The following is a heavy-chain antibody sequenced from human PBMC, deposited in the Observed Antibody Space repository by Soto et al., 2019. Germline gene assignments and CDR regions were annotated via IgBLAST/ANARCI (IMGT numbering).Heavy chain of an antibody. CDR3: AKIPSDGYTDY. Sequence: SETLSLTCAVYGGSFSGYYWSWIRQPPGKGLEWIGEINHSGSTNYNPSLKSRVTISVDTSKDQFSLKLSSVTAADTAVYYCAKIPSDGYTDYWGQGTLVTVSS. J-gene: IGHJ4*02. D-gene: IGHD2-2*02. V-gene: IGHV4-34*01. CDR1: GGSFSGYY. CDR2: INHSGST.